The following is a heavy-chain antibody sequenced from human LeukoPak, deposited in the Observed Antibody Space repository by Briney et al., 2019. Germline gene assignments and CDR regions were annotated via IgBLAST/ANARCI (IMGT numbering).Heavy chain of an antibody. CDR2: INPKSGGT. CDR3: ARSGCGGDCYLDY. D-gene: IGHD2-21*02. J-gene: IGHJ4*02. Sequence: GASVKVSCKASGYTFTGYYMHWVRQAPGQGLEWMGWINPKSGGTNYAQKFQGRVTMTRDTSTSTAYMELSRLRSDDTAVYYCARSGCGGDCYLDYWGQGTLVTVSS. V-gene: IGHV1-2*02. CDR1: GYTFTGYY.